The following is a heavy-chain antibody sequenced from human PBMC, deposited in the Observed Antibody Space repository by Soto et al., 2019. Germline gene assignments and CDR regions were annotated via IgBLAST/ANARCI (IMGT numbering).Heavy chain of an antibody. V-gene: IGHV5-10-1*01. Sequence: PGESLNISCKGSRYSFTSYWISLVRQMPGKGLEWMGRIDPSDSYTNYSPSFQGHVTISADKSISTAYLQWSSLKASDTAMYYCASTDYGDYYYGMDVWGQGTTVTVSS. CDR2: IDPSDSYT. D-gene: IGHD4-17*01. CDR3: ASTDYGDYYYGMDV. CDR1: RYSFTSYW. J-gene: IGHJ6*02.